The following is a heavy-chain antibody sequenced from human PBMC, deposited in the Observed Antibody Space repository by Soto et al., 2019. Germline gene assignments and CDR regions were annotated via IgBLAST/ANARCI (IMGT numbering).Heavy chain of an antibody. D-gene: IGHD2-15*01. CDR3: ARDAPGVAPY. V-gene: IGHV4-31*03. CDR2: INYRGTT. Sequence: SETLSLTCTVSGGAIIDGQTYLNWIRQHPERGLEWMGYINYRGTTNYSPALKSRILISIDTSKNQFSLRLTSVTAADTAVYYCARDAPGVAPYWGQGTLVTVSS. CDR1: GGAIIDGQTY. J-gene: IGHJ4*02.